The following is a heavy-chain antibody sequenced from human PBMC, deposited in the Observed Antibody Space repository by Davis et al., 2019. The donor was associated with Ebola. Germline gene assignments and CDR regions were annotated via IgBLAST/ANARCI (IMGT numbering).Heavy chain of an antibody. Sequence: GGSLRLSCAASGFTFSSHWMSWVRQAPGKGLEWVANIKQDGSEKYYVDSVKGRFTISRDNDKNSLSLQMNGLRAEDTAVYYCARGPSTGNSFTYWGQGTLVTVSS. J-gene: IGHJ4*02. V-gene: IGHV3-7*01. D-gene: IGHD4-23*01. CDR1: GFTFSSHW. CDR3: ARGPSTGNSFTY. CDR2: IKQDGSEK.